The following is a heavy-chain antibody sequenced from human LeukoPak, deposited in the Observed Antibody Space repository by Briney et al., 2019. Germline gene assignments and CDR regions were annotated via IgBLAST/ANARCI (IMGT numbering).Heavy chain of an antibody. CDR3: AREATTVTTVDY. J-gene: IGHJ4*02. CDR2: LSSSGSTI. Sequence: GGSLRLSCAASGFTFSSYEMNWVRQAPGKGLEWVSYLSSSGSTIYYADSVKGRFAISRDNAKNSLYLQMNSLRAEDTAVYYCAREATTVTTVDYWGQGTLVTVSS. V-gene: IGHV3-48*03. D-gene: IGHD4-17*01. CDR1: GFTFSSYE.